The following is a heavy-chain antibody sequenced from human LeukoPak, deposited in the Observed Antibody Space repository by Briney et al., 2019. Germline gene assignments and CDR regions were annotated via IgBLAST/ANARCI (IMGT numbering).Heavy chain of an antibody. CDR2: FDPEDGET. J-gene: IGHJ4*02. CDR1: GSTFSSYG. CDR3: ATDQGVVPAAFDY. D-gene: IGHD2-2*01. Sequence: TGGSLRLSCAASGSTFSSYGMHWVRQAPGKGLEWMGGFDPEDGETIYAQKFQGRVTMTEDTSTDTAYMELSSLRSEDTAVYYCATDQGVVPAAFDYWGQGTLVTVSS. V-gene: IGHV1-24*01.